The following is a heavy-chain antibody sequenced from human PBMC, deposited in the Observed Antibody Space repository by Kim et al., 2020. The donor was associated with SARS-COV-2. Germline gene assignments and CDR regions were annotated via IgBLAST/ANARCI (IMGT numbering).Heavy chain of an antibody. Sequence: DTVKGRLTISRDNAKNTLYLQMNSLRDEDTAVFYCARADYFGSGSHAFDMWGQGTVVTVSS. D-gene: IGHD3-10*01. CDR3: ARADYFGSGSHAFDM. J-gene: IGHJ3*02. V-gene: IGHV3-74*01.